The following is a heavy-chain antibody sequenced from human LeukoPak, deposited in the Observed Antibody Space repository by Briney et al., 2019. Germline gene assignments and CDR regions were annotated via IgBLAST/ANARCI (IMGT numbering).Heavy chain of an antibody. D-gene: IGHD6-13*01. CDR3: ARDYRSSSWSTDFDS. V-gene: IGHV1-8*01. CDR1: GYTFTTYD. CDR2: MNPNSGNT. Sequence: GASVKVSCKASGYTFTTYDIHWVRQSTGQGLEWMGWMNPNSGNTGYAQKFQGRVTMTRDTSISTAYMDLSSLGSDDTAVYYCARDYRSSSWSTDFDSRGQGTLVTVSS. J-gene: IGHJ4*02.